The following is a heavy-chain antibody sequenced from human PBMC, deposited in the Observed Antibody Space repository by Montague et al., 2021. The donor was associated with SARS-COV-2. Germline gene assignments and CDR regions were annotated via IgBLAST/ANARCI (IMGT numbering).Heavy chain of an antibody. CDR2: IYYTGST. CDR1: GGSISSSSYY. D-gene: IGHD3-22*01. V-gene: IGHV4-39*07. Sequence: SETLSLTCTVSGGSISSSSYYWGWIPQPPGKGLEWIGSIYYTGSTYYNPSLKSRVTISVDTSKNQFSLKLSSVTAADTAVYYCARDTRIAMLVVVTRYGLDVWGQGTTVTVSS. CDR3: ARDTRIAMLVVVTRYGLDV. J-gene: IGHJ6*02.